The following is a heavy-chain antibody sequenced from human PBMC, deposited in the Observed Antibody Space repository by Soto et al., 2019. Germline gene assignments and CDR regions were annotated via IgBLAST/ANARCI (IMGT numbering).Heavy chain of an antibody. V-gene: IGHV3-53*01. D-gene: IGHD3-10*01. CDR2: IYSDGTT. CDR3: ARDRSGSSGYYGMDV. J-gene: IGHJ6*02. CDR1: GITVSSNY. Sequence: EVQLVESGGGLIQPGGSLRVSCAASGITVSSNYMTWVRQAPGKGLEWVSLIYSDGTTYYADSVKGRFTISRDTSKNMLYLQLNSLRAEDTAVYYCARDRSGSSGYYGMDVWGQGTTVTVSS.